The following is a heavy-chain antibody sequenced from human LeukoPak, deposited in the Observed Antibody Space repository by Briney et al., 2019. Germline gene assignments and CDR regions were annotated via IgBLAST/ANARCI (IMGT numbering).Heavy chain of an antibody. Sequence: GASVKVSCKASGYTFTGYYMHWVRQAPGQGLEWMGWINPNSGGTNYAQKFQGWVTMTRDTSISTAYMELSRLRSDDTAVYYCARFGSYYYDSSGSYYFDYWGQGTLVTVSS. V-gene: IGHV1-2*04. CDR1: GYTFTGYY. CDR3: ARFGSYYYDSSGSYYFDY. D-gene: IGHD3-22*01. J-gene: IGHJ4*02. CDR2: INPNSGGT.